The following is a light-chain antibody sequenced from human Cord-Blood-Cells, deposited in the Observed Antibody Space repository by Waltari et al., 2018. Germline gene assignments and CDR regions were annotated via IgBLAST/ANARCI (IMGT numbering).Light chain of an antibody. Sequence: EIVLTQSPGTLSLSPGERATLSCRASQSVSSSYLAWYQQKPGQAPRLLIYGASSRATGIPDRFSGSGSGTDFTLTISRLEPEDFAVYYFQQYGSSPQTFGGGTKVEIK. J-gene: IGKJ4*01. CDR3: QQYGSSPQT. CDR2: GAS. CDR1: QSVSSSY. V-gene: IGKV3-20*01.